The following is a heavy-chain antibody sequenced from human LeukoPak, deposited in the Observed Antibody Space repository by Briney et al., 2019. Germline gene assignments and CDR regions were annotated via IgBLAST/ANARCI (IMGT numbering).Heavy chain of an antibody. CDR1: GYTFTSYA. V-gene: IGHV1-3*01. D-gene: IGHD2-2*01. Sequence: GASVKVSCRASGYTFTSYAMHWVRQAPGQRLEWMGWINAGNGNTKYSQKFQGRVTITRDTSASTAYMELSSLRSEDTAVYYCARGQVVVAAAMPNWFDPWGQGTLVTVSS. J-gene: IGHJ5*02. CDR2: INAGNGNT. CDR3: ARGQVVVAAAMPNWFDP.